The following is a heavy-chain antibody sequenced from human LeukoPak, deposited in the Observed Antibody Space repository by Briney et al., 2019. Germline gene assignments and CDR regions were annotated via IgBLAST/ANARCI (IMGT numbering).Heavy chain of an antibody. CDR1: GFTFSSYG. CDR3: AKDPRKNCGGDCYYFDY. D-gene: IGHD2-21*02. V-gene: IGHV3-30*02. J-gene: IGHJ4*02. Sequence: GGSLRLSCAASGFTFSSYGMHWLRQAPGKGLEGVAFIRYDGSNKYYADSVKGRFTISRDNSKNTLYLQMNSLRAEDTAVYYCAKDPRKNCGGDCYYFDYWGQGTLVTVSS. CDR2: IRYDGSNK.